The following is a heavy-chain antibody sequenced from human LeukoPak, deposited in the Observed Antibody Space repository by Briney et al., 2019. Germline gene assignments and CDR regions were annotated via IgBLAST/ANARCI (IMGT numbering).Heavy chain of an antibody. CDR2: IGIADDT. CDR3: VRGGIQVSGIDAFDI. CDR1: GFAFRNYD. D-gene: IGHD5/OR15-5a*01. J-gene: IGHJ3*02. V-gene: IGHV3-13*01. Sequence: GGSLRLSCAASGFAFRNYDMHWVRQFPGRGLEWVSAIGIADDTHYPDSVKGRFTISRENAKNSLYLQMNSLRDGDTAVYYCVRGGIQVSGIDAFDIWGQGTMVTVSS.